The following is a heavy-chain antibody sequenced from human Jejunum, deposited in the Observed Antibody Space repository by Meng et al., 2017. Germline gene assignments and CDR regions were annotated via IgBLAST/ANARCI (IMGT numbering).Heavy chain of an antibody. CDR1: GFALGDFA. V-gene: IGHV3-49*04. D-gene: IGHD6-19*01. Sequence: GGSLKISCTGSGFALGDFALSGVRQAPGKGLECVGFIRSKGYGGTTEYAASVKGRFTISRDDSKSIADLQMNRLKTEDTAVYYCTRVGSSGWYFVGSSDMWGQGTKVTVSS. J-gene: IGHJ3*02. CDR2: IRSKGYGGTT. CDR3: TRVGSSGWYFVGSSDM.